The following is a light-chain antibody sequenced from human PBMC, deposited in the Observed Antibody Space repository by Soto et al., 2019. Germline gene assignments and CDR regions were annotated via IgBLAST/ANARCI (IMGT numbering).Light chain of an antibody. V-gene: IGLV2-8*01. Sequence: QSALTQPPSASGSPGQSVTISCTGTSSDVGGYNYVSWYQQHPGKAPKLMISEVSKRPSGVPDRFSGSKSGNTASLTVSGLQAEDEADYSCSSFAGNNNFVFGGGTKLTVL. J-gene: IGLJ2*01. CDR1: SSDVGGYNY. CDR3: SSFAGNNNFV. CDR2: EVS.